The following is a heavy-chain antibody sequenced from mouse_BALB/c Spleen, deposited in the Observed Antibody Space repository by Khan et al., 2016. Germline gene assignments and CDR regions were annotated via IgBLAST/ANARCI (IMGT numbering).Heavy chain of an antibody. D-gene: IGHD2-4*01. Sequence: QIQLVQSVPELKKPGETVKISCKASGYTFTNYGMNWVKQAPGKGLKWMGRTNTNTGGPTYAEEFKGRFAFSLEPSASRAYLQINNLKHADTDTSCGARWVITTNFEYWGQGTTLTGSS. CDR2: TNTNTGGP. J-gene: IGHJ2*01. CDR3: ARWVITTNFEY. CDR1: GYTFTNYG. V-gene: IGHV9-3*02.